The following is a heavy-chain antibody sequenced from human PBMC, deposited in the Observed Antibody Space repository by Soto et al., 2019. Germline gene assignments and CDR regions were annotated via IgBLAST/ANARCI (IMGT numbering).Heavy chain of an antibody. CDR1: GYTFTSYY. CDR3: ARDEYGSYYGSGSYLEVPYYFDY. CDR2: INPSGGST. V-gene: IGHV1-46*03. J-gene: IGHJ4*02. D-gene: IGHD3-10*01. Sequence: GASVKVSCKASGYTFTSYYMHWVRQAPGQGLEWMGIINPSGGSTSYAQKFQGRVTMTRDTSTSTVYMELSSLRSEDTAVYYCARDEYGSYYGSGSYLEVPYYFDYWGQGTLVTVSS.